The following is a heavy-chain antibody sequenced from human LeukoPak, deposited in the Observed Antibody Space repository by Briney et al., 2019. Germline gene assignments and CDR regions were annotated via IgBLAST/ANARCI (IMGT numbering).Heavy chain of an antibody. CDR2: ISSSSSYI. J-gene: IGHJ4*02. Sequence: GGSLRLSCAASGFTFSSYSMNWVRQAPGKGLEWVSSISSSSSYIYYADSVKGRFTISRDNAKNSLYLQMNSLRAEDTAVYYCARVYSSSWHGPIDYWGQGTLVTVSS. V-gene: IGHV3-21*01. CDR3: ARVYSSSWHGPIDY. CDR1: GFTFSSYS. D-gene: IGHD6-13*01.